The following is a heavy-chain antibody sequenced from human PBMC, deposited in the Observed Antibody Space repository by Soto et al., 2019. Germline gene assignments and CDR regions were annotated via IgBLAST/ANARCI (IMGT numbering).Heavy chain of an antibody. CDR2: INHSGST. CDR1: GGSFSGYY. D-gene: IGHD3-10*01. Sequence: SETLSLTCAVYGGSFSGYYWSWIRQPPGKGLEWIGEINHSGSTNYNPSLKSRVTISVDTSKNQFSLKLSSVTAADTAVYYCARGTDYYGPGYWGQGTLVTVSS. J-gene: IGHJ4*02. CDR3: ARGTDYYGPGY. V-gene: IGHV4-34*01.